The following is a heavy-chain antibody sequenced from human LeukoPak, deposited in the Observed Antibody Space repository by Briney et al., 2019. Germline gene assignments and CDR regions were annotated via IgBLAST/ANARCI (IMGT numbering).Heavy chain of an antibody. CDR3: ARDEFYESVNSDL. V-gene: IGHV3-21*01. Sequence: PGGSLRLSCAASGLTFSSFTVNWVRQAPGKGLEWVSSVSGASNYIYYADSVRGRFTVSRDNAKNSLYLQMNSLRAEDTALYYCARDEFYESVNSDLWGQGTLVTVSS. J-gene: IGHJ5*02. CDR2: VSGASNYI. D-gene: IGHD2/OR15-2a*01. CDR1: GLTFSSFT.